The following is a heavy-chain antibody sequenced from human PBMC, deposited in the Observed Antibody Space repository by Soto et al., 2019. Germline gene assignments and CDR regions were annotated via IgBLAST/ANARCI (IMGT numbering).Heavy chain of an antibody. J-gene: IGHJ4*02. Sequence: PGGSLRLSCAASGFTFSSYGMHRVRQAPGKGLEWVAVIWYDGSNKYYADSVKGRFTISRDNSKNTLYLQMNSLRAEDTAVYYCAKTYGDPDGIDYWGQGTLVTVSS. CDR2: IWYDGSNK. D-gene: IGHD4-17*01. CDR3: AKTYGDPDGIDY. V-gene: IGHV3-33*06. CDR1: GFTFSSYG.